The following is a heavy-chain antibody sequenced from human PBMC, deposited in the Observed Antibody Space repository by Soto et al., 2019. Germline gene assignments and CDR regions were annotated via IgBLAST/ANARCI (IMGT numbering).Heavy chain of an antibody. CDR3: ASGDPLLWFGEKVYYGMDV. CDR2: IYYSGST. V-gene: IGHV4-59*01. J-gene: IGHJ6*02. Sequence: PSETLSLTCTVSGGSISSYYWSWIRQPPGKGLEWIGYIYYSGSTNYNPSLKSRVTISVDTSKNLFSLKLSSVTAADTAVYYCASGDPLLWFGEKVYYGMDVWGQGTTVTVSS. D-gene: IGHD3-10*01. CDR1: GGSISSYY.